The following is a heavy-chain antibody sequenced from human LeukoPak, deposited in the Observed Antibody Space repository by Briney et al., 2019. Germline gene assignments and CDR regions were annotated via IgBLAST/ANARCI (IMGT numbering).Heavy chain of an antibody. V-gene: IGHV4-39*01. CDR2: IYYSGST. CDR3: ARHSPKQQLERTYFDY. D-gene: IGHD1-1*01. CDR1: GGSISSSSYY. J-gene: IGHJ4*02. Sequence: SETLSLTCTVSGGSISSSSYYWGWIRQPPGKGLEWIGSIYYSGSTYYNPSLKSRVTISVDTSKNQFSLKLSSVTAADTAVYYCARHSPKQQLERTYFDYWGQGTLVTVSS.